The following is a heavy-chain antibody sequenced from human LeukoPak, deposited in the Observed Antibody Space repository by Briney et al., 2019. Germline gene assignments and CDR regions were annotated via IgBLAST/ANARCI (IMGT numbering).Heavy chain of an antibody. Sequence: GGSLRLSCAASGFTFSSYSMNWVRQAPGKGLEWVSVIFNSGDTYYADSVKGRFTISRDTSKNTLYLQMNSLRVDDTAVYYCARDPAPATGAFDTWGQGAMVIIS. J-gene: IGHJ3*02. V-gene: IGHV3-53*01. CDR3: ARDPAPATGAFDT. D-gene: IGHD1-1*01. CDR1: GFTFSSYS. CDR2: IFNSGDT.